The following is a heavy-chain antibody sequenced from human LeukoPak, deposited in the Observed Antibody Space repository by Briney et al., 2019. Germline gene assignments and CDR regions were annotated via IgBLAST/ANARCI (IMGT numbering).Heavy chain of an antibody. D-gene: IGHD2-2*02. J-gene: IGHJ4*02. CDR1: GISLSNYA. Sequence: GGFLRLSCVVSGISLSNYAMTWVRHAPGKGLELGSNISERGASTTYADSVRGRFTTSKDIPSNIVYLQMNSLRAEDTAVYYCAKGSRGYTNYYFDYWGQGTLVTVSS. V-gene: IGHV3-23*01. CDR3: AKGSRGYTNYYFDY. CDR2: ISERGAST.